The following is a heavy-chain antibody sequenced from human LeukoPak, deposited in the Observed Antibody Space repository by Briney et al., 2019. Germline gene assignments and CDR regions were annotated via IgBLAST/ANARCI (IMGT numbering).Heavy chain of an antibody. CDR3: ARGGQRNNGDY. CDR1: GYTFTSYY. J-gene: IGHJ4*02. CDR2: INPSGGST. D-gene: IGHD1/OR15-1a*01. V-gene: IGHV1-46*01. Sequence: ASVKVSCKASGYTFTSYYMHWVRQAPGQGLEWMGIINPSGGSTSYAQKFQGRVTMTRDTSTSTAYMELRSLRSDDTAVYYCARGGQRNNGDYWGQGTLVTVSS.